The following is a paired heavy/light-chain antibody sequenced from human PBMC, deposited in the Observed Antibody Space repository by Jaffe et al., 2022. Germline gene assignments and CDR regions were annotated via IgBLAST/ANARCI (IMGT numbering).Heavy chain of an antibody. D-gene: IGHD3-3*01. CDR2: INHSGST. Sequence: QVQLQQWGAGLLKPSETLSLTCAVYGGSFSGYYWSWIRQPPGKGLEWIGEINHSGSTNYNPSLKSRVTISVDTSKNQFSLKLSSVTAADTAVYYCAREFGITIFGVTRGAFDIWGQGTMVTVSS. V-gene: IGHV4-34*01. J-gene: IGHJ3*02. CDR1: GGSFSGYY. CDR3: AREFGITIFGVTRGAFDI.
Light chain of an antibody. V-gene: IGKV3-15*01. CDR2: GAS. J-gene: IGKJ2*01. Sequence: EIVMTQSPATLSVSPGERATLSCRASQSVSSNLAWYQQKPGQAPRLLIYGASTRATGIPARFSGSGSGTEFTLTISSLQSEDFAVYYCQQYNNWPPLYTFGQGTKLEIK. CDR1: QSVSSN. CDR3: QQYNNWPPLYT.